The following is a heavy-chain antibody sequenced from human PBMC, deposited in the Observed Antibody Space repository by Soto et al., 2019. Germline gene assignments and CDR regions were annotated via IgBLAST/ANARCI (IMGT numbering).Heavy chain of an antibody. CDR2: IWYDGSNK. Sequence: QVQLVESGGGVVQPGRSLRLSCAASGFTFSSYGMHWVRQAPGKGLEWVAVIWYDGSNKYYADSAKGRFTISRDNSKNKLYLQMKSLIAEDTAVYYCARDSITITIFGVTSDAFDIWGQGTMVTVSS. D-gene: IGHD3-3*01. V-gene: IGHV3-33*01. J-gene: IGHJ3*02. CDR3: ARDSITITIFGVTSDAFDI. CDR1: GFTFSSYG.